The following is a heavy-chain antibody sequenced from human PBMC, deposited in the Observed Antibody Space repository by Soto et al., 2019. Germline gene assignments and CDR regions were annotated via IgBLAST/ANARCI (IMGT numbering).Heavy chain of an antibody. D-gene: IGHD2-15*01. CDR1: GFTFRNHA. J-gene: IGHJ6*02. Sequence: QVQLVESGGGVVQPGGSLRLSCAASGFTFRNHAMHWVRQAPGKGLECLAVIAHDGSNAFYRDSVKGRFTVSRDNSKNTMYLYMNSLISDDTGVYYCARGDREDILVVVGARPGEYGTDIWGQGTTVIVSS. V-gene: IGHV3-30-3*01. CDR2: IAHDGSNA. CDR3: ARGDREDILVVVGARPGEYGTDI.